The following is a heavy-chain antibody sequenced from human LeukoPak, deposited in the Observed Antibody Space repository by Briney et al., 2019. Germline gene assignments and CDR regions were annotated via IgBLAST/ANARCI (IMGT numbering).Heavy chain of an antibody. D-gene: IGHD3-22*01. V-gene: IGHV1-8*01. J-gene: IGHJ4*02. CDR3: ARDLAASYYYD. CDR1: GYTFTSYD. CDR2: MNPNSGNT. Sequence: GASVKVSCKTSGYTFTSYDINWVRQATGQGLEWMGWMNPNSGNTGYAQMFQGRVTMTRNTSISTAYMELSSLRSEDTAVYYCARDLAASYYYDWGQGTLVTVSS.